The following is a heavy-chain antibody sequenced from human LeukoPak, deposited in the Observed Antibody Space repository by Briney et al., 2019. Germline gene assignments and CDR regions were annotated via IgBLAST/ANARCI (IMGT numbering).Heavy chain of an antibody. CDR1: GGSFNDYY. V-gene: IGHV4-34*01. J-gene: IGHJ4*02. CDR2: INHSGST. CDR3: ARGEGGDQPIDY. D-gene: IGHD2-21*01. Sequence: SETLSRTCAVHGGSFNDYYWRWIRQPPGKGLEWIGEINHSGSTNYNPSLKSRVAISVDTSKNQFSLKLSSVTAADTAVYYCARGEGGDQPIDYWGQGTLVTVSS.